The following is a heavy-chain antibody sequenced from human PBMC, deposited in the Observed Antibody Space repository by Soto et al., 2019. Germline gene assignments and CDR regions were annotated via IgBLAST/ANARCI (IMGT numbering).Heavy chain of an antibody. D-gene: IGHD6-13*01. CDR1: GYTFTGYY. Sequence: ASVKVSCKASGYTFTGYYMHWVRQAPGQGLEWMGWINPNSGGTNYAQKFQGRVTMTRDTSISTAYMELSRLRSDDTAVYYCARDSYSSSWYGSFEYWGQGTLFTVSS. CDR3: ARDSYSSSWYGSFEY. J-gene: IGHJ4*02. CDR2: INPNSGGT. V-gene: IGHV1-2*02.